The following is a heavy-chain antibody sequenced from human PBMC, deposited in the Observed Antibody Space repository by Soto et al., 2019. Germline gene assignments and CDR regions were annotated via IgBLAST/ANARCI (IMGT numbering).Heavy chain of an antibody. CDR2: VTHDGTLY. CDR1: GFTFSSCA. CDR3: VKDRSDTWSFDY. D-gene: IGHD2-8*02. V-gene: IGHV3-30*18. J-gene: IGHJ4*02. Sequence: QVQLVESGGGVVQLGRSLRLSCVASGFTFSSCAMHWVRQVPGKGLEWLAVVTHDGTLYPYADSVKGRFSISRDNSRKTLYLQMNGLRPEDTAVYYCVKDRSDTWSFDYWGQGTLVTVSS.